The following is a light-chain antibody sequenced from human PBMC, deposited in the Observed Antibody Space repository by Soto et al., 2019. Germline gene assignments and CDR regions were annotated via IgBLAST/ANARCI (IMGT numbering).Light chain of an antibody. V-gene: IGKV3-20*01. Sequence: EIVLTQSPGTLSLSPGERATLSCRASQSVSSSYLAWYQQKPGQAPRLLIYGASSRATGIPDRFSGSGSGTDFTLTISRLEPEDFAVYYCQQYGSLPPLFTFGPGTKVDIK. J-gene: IGKJ3*01. CDR1: QSVSSSY. CDR2: GAS. CDR3: QQYGSLPPLFT.